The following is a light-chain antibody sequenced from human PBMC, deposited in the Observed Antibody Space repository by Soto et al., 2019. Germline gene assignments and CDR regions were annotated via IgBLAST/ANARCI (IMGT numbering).Light chain of an antibody. CDR2: DAS. CDR3: QQRFIWPPLT. CDR1: QSVGTY. Sequence: EVVLTQSPATLSLSPGERATLSCRASQSVGTYLAWYQQKPGQAPRLLIYDASNRATGIPARFSGSGSVTDFALTISSLEPEDFAVYFCQQRFIWPPLTFGGGTKVEIK. V-gene: IGKV3-11*01. J-gene: IGKJ4*01.